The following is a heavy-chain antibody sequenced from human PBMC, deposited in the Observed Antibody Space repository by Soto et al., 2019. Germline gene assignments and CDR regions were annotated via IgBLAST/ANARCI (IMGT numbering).Heavy chain of an antibody. D-gene: IGHD3-10*01. CDR3: AIEWSTSGDLDY. CDR1: GFTFSSHS. J-gene: IGHJ4*02. CDR2: ISYDGSIK. Sequence: QVQLVESGGGVVQPGRSLRLSCAASGFTFSSHSIQWVRQAPGKGLEWVAVISYDGSIKYYADSVKGRFTISRDNSKNTAYLQMNSLRAEDTAVFSCAIEWSTSGDLDYWGQGTLVIVSS. V-gene: IGHV3-30-3*01.